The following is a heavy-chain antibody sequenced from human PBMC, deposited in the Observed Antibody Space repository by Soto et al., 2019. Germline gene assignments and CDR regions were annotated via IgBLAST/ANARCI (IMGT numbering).Heavy chain of an antibody. V-gene: IGHV4-31*03. Sequence: SETLSLTCTVSGGSISSGGYSWSWIRQHPGKGLEWIVYIYYSGSTYYNPSLKSRVTISVDTSKNQFSLKMSSVTAADTAVYYCERSAAGTGHWSDPWGQGTLVTVSS. CDR2: IYYSGST. CDR1: GGSISSGGYS. J-gene: IGHJ5*02. D-gene: IGHD6-13*01. CDR3: ERSAAGTGHWSDP.